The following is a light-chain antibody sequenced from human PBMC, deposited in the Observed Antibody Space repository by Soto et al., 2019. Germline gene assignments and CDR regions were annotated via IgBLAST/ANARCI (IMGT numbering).Light chain of an antibody. CDR3: QQYHTYST. CDR2: KVS. CDR1: QTISSW. Sequence: DIQMTQSPSTLSGSVGDRVTITCRASQTISSWLAWYQQKPGKAPKFLIYKVSNLESGVPSRFSGSGSGTEFTLTISSLQPDDFATYYCQQYHTYSTFGQGTKVDIK. J-gene: IGKJ1*01. V-gene: IGKV1-5*03.